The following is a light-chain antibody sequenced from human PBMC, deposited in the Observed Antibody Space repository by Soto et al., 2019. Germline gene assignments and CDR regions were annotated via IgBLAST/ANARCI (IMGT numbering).Light chain of an antibody. J-gene: IGKJ3*01. V-gene: IGKV1-33*01. CDR1: HDISDY. CDR2: DAS. CDR3: QQYDNLICT. Sequence: DIKMTQSPSSLSASIGDRVTITCQASHDISDYLNWYHQKPGKAPELLIYDASKLQTGVPSRFSGRGSGTNFFLTMSGLQPEDVGTYYCQQYDNLICTFGPGTKV.